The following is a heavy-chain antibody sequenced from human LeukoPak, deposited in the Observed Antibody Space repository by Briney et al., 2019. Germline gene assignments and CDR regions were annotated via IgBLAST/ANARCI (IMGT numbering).Heavy chain of an antibody. Sequence: GGSLRLSCAVSGFAVSTNYMTWVRQAPGKGLEWLSVIYADGSTYYADSLKGRFTISRDNSKNTLYFHMSRLRADDTAVYYCARSLANTFDIWGPGTVVTVSS. J-gene: IGHJ3*02. V-gene: IGHV3-53*01. CDR2: IYADGST. CDR1: GFAVSTNY. CDR3: ARSLANTFDI. D-gene: IGHD5-12*01.